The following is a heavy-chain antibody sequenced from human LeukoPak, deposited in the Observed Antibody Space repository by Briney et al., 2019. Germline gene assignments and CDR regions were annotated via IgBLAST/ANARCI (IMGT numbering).Heavy chain of an antibody. CDR3: ARSGATGYSSSWYGYYFDY. CDR1: GGSISSGGYY. CDR2: IYHSGST. Sequence: PSQTLSLTCTVSGGSISSGGYYWSWIRQPPGKGLEWIGYIYHSGSTYYNPSLKSRVTISVDRSKNQFSLKLSSVTAADTAVYYCARSGATGYSSSWYGYYFDYWGQGTLVTVSS. D-gene: IGHD6-13*01. J-gene: IGHJ4*02. V-gene: IGHV4-30-2*01.